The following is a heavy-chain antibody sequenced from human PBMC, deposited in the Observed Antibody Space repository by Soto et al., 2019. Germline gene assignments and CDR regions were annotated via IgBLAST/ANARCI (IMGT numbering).Heavy chain of an antibody. CDR3: AGIPGPYIEAAVDS. CDR1: GFTISSSY. Sequence: GGSLRLSCAASGFTISSSYMSWVRQAPGKGLEWVSVIYSGGSTYYADPVKGRFTFSRDNSRNTLFLEMNSLRAEDTTVYYCAGIPGPYIEAAVDSWGQGTLVTVSS. J-gene: IGHJ4*02. D-gene: IGHD6-13*01. CDR2: IYSGGST. V-gene: IGHV3-66*01.